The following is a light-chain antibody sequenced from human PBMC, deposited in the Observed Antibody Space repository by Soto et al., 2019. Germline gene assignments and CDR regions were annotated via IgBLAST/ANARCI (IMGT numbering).Light chain of an antibody. CDR1: QSLTSSY. CDR2: GAS. J-gene: IGKJ2*01. V-gene: IGKV3-20*01. Sequence: EIVLTQSPGTLSLSPGARATLSCRASQSLTSSYLAWYQQKPGQAPRLLIYGASSRATGIPDRFSGSGSGTDFTLTITRLEPEDFAVYYCQQYDSSPPSYTFGQGTKLEIK. CDR3: QQYDSSPPSYT.